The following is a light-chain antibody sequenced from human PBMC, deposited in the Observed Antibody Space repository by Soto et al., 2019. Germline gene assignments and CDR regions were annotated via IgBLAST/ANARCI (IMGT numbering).Light chain of an antibody. Sequence: QSVLTQPLSVSASPGQRVTISCSGGSSNIGSNTVAWYQHLPGTAPPRLIFTAGQRPSGVPGRFSGSKSGTSASLAISGLQSEDEGDDYCSAWDNSLNGYVFGPGTQLTVL. CDR3: SAWDNSLNGYV. CDR2: TAG. CDR1: SSNIGSNT. J-gene: IGLJ7*01. V-gene: IGLV1-44*01.